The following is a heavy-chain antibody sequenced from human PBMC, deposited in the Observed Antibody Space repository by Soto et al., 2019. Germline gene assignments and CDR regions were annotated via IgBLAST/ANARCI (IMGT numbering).Heavy chain of an antibody. V-gene: IGHV1-69*02. J-gene: IGHJ3*02. CDR2: IIPILGIA. CDR3: ARGGGYSYGLSAFDI. Sequence: GASVKVSCKASGGTFSSYTISWVRQAPGQGLEWMGRIIPILGIANYAQKFQGRVTITADKSTSTAYMELSSLRSEDTAVHYCARGGGYSYGLSAFDIWGQGTMVTVSS. D-gene: IGHD5-18*01. CDR1: GGTFSSYT.